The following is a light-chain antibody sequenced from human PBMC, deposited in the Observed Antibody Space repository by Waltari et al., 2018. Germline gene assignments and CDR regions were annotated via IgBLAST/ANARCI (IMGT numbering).Light chain of an antibody. CDR1: QSVSSY. CDR2: HAS. V-gene: IGKV3-11*01. J-gene: IGKJ5*01. CDR3: QQRSNWPPLT. Sequence: EIVLTQSPATLSLSPGERATLSCRASQSVSSYLAWYQQKPGQAPRLLIYHASNRATGIPARFSGSGSGTDFTLTISSLEPEDFAVYYCQQRSNWPPLTFGQGTRLEIK.